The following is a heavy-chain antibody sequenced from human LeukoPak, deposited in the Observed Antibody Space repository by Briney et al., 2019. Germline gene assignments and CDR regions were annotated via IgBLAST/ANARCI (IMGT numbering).Heavy chain of an antibody. CDR2: ITTSRDQ. CDR3: ARDSYCPNDVCFDY. Sequence: GGSLRLSCAASGFIFSDYSMGWVRQAPGKGLEWVSSITTSRDQNHAGSVKGGFTVSRDNAKSSVYLQMDSLRADDTAVYYCARDSYCPNDVCFDYWGQGVLVTVS. J-gene: IGHJ4*02. V-gene: IGHV3-21*06. D-gene: IGHD2-8*01. CDR1: GFIFSDYS.